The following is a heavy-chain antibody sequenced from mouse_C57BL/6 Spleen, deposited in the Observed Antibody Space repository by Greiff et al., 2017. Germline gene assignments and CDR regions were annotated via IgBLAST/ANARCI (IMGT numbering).Heavy chain of an antibody. D-gene: IGHD1-1*02. J-gene: IGHJ3*01. Sequence: VQLQQSGAELVKPGASVKLSCTASGFNIKDYYMHWVKQRTEQGLEWIGRIDPEEGGTKYDAKFQGKATITADTSSNTAYLQHSSLTSEDTAVYYCARGGVVYYATTGFDYWGQGTLVTVSA. CDR3: ARGGVVYYATTGFDY. CDR2: IDPEEGGT. V-gene: IGHV14-2*01. CDR1: GFNIKDYY.